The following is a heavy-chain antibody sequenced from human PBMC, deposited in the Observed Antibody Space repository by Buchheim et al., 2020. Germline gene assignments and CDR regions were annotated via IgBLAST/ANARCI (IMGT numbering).Heavy chain of an antibody. CDR3: ARYSPRREPIIGNWFDP. J-gene: IGHJ5*02. Sequence: QLQLQESGPGLVKPSETLSLTCTVSGGSISSSSYYWGWIRQPPGKGLEWIGSIYYSGSTYYNPSLKSRVTISVDTSKNQFSLKLSSVTAADTAVYYCARYSPRREPIIGNWFDPWGQGTL. CDR1: GGSISSSSYY. CDR2: IYYSGST. V-gene: IGHV4-39*01. D-gene: IGHD1-14*01.